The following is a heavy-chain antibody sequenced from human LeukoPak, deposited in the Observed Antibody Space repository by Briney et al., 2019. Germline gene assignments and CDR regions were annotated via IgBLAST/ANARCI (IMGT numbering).Heavy chain of an antibody. J-gene: IGHJ1*01. CDR3: ARSYCSSTSCYLYFQH. CDR2: INAGNGNT. CDR1: GYTFTSYD. D-gene: IGHD2-2*01. Sequence: ASVKVSCKASGYTFTSYDINWVRQATGQGLEWMGWINAGNGNTKYSQKFQGRVTITRDTSASTAYMELSSLRSEDTAVNYCARSYCSSTSCYLYFQHWGQGTLVTVSS. V-gene: IGHV1-3*01.